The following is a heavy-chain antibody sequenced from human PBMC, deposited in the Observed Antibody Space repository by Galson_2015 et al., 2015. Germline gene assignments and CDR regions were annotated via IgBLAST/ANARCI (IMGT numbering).Heavy chain of an antibody. V-gene: IGHV3-53*01. J-gene: IGHJ6*03. Sequence: SLRLSCAASGFTVSSNYMSWVRQAPGKGLEWVSVIYSGGSTYYADSVKGRFTTSRDNSKNTLYLQMNSLRAEDTAVYYCARGQGISGYYSYYYYYMDVWGKGTTVTVSS. CDR2: IYSGGST. CDR1: GFTVSSNY. D-gene: IGHD3-3*01. CDR3: ARGQGISGYYSYYYYYMDV.